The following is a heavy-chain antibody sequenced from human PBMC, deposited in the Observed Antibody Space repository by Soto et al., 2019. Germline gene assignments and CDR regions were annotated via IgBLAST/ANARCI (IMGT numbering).Heavy chain of an antibody. CDR2: INPNSGGT. CDR1: GYTFTDYY. D-gene: IGHD3-22*01. J-gene: IGHJ4*02. Sequence: QVQLVQSGAEVKKPGASVKVSCKASGYTFTDYYIHWVRQAPGQGLEWMGWINPNSGGTKYAQKFQGRVTMTRDTSICIAYMEVSRLTSDDTAVYSCARGGNSGYYYEWGQGTLVSVSS. V-gene: IGHV1-2*02. CDR3: ARGGNSGYYYE.